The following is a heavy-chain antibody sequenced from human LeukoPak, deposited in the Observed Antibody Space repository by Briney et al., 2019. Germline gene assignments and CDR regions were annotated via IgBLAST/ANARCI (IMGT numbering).Heavy chain of an antibody. CDR2: MNPNSGNT. J-gene: IGHJ6*02. CDR3: ARVLSRTGTTHQYYGMDV. D-gene: IGHD1-7*01. CDR1: GYTFTSYD. V-gene: IGHV1-8*01. Sequence: GASVKVSCKASGYTFTSYDINWVRQATGQGLEWMGWMNPNSGNTGYAPKFQGRVTMTRNTSISTAYMELSSLRSEDTAVYYCARVLSRTGTTHQYYGMDVWGQGTTVTVSS.